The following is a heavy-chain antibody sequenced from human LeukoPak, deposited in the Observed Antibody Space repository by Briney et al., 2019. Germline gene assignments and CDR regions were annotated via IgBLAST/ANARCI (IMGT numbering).Heavy chain of an antibody. D-gene: IGHD3-22*01. CDR2: INGGNGNT. CDR1: GYTFTSNA. V-gene: IGHV1-3*01. CDR3: ARAWIYYDGSGYYDY. J-gene: IGHJ4*02. Sequence: ASVKVSCKTSGYTFTSNAMHWVRQAPGQRLEWMGWINGGNGNTKYSQNFQGRVTFTRGTSASTAYMELNSLRSEDTSVYYCARAWIYYDGSGYYDYWGQGTLVTVSS.